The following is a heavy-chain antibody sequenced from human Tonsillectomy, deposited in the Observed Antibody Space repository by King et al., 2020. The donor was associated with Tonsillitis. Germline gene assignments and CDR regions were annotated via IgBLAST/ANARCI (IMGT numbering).Heavy chain of an antibody. CDR3: VRRSRMGKYFDD. CDR1: GGSISTYY. CDR2: IHYSGSS. J-gene: IGHJ4*02. Sequence: QLQESGPRLVKPSETLSLTCTVSGGSISTYYWNWIRQSPGRGLEWIGNIHYSGSSNYKPSLKSRITLSIDTSKNQFSLRLSSVTAADTAIYYCVRRSRMGKYFDDWGQGPLVTVSS. V-gene: IGHV4-59*12. D-gene: IGHD7-27*01.